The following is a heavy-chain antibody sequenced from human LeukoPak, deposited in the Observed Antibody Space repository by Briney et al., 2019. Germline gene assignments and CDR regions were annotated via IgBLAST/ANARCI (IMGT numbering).Heavy chain of an antibody. CDR3: ARHGLGYSKPPYYFDY. J-gene: IGHJ4*02. V-gene: IGHV4-30-2*01. CDR2: IYHSGST. CDR1: GASIISDDFS. Sequence: PSETLSLTCTVSGASIISDDFSWNWIRQTPGKGLEWIGYIYHSGSTYYNPSLNSRVTISLDRSRTRFSLKLSSVTAADTAVYYCARHGLGYSKPPYYFDYWGQGTLVTVSS. D-gene: IGHD6-13*01.